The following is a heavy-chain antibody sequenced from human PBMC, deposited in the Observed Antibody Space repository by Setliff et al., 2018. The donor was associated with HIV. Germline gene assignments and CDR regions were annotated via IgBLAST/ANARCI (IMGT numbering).Heavy chain of an antibody. Sequence: PSETLSLTCVVSYYSANSDYHWGWIRQSPGRGLQWIGHIYRSGSTYYNPSLSGRVTMSIDTSKDQFSLKLTSLTAADTAVYYCARIWLHKDADIPRFDPWGQGILVTVSS. CDR2: IYRSGST. V-gene: IGHV4-38-2*01. J-gene: IGHJ5*02. D-gene: IGHD6-19*01. CDR1: YYSANSDYH. CDR3: ARIWLHKDADIPRFDP.